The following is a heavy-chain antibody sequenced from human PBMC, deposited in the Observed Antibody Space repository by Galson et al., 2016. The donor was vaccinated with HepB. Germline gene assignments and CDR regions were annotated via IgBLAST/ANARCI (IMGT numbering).Heavy chain of an antibody. CDR1: GFRISNNW. CDR2: IKPDGREK. J-gene: IGHJ4*02. Sequence: SLRLSCAVSGFRISNNWMTWVRQSPDKGLEWVANIKPDGREKYYVDFVKGRFTISRDNAKNSLYLQLNSLRAEDTAGYSCASDGLVASRVFDSWCQGTLVSVSS. D-gene: IGHD2-2*01. V-gene: IGHV3-7*03. CDR3: ASDGLVASRVFDS.